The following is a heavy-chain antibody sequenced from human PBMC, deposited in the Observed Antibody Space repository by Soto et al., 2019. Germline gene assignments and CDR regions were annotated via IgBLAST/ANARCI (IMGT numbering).Heavy chain of an antibody. V-gene: IGHV3-49*03. D-gene: IGHD2-15*01. J-gene: IGHJ3*02. CDR3: TRDISNRIVAMTDSGDCSGGSCYFPEAFDI. CDR1: GFTFGDYA. Sequence: GGSLRLSCTASGFTFGDYAMSWFRQAPGKGLEWVGFIRSKAYGGTTEYAASVKGRFTISRDDSKSIAYLQMNSLKTEDTAVYYCTRDISNRIVAMTDSGDCSGGSCYFPEAFDIWGQGTMVTVSS. CDR2: IRSKAYGGTT.